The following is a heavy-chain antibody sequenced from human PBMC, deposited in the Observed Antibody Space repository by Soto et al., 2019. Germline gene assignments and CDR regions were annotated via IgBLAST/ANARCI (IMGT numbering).Heavy chain of an antibody. J-gene: IGHJ6*02. Sequence: ASVKVSCKASGGTFSSYAISWVRQAPGQGLEWMGGIIPIFGTANYAQKFQGRVTITADESTSTAYMELSSLRSEDTAVYYCARVAAVDGRGVLYYYYGMDVWGQGTTVTVSS. CDR1: GGTFSSYA. CDR2: IIPIFGTA. CDR3: ARVAAVDGRGVLYYYYGMDV. V-gene: IGHV1-69*13. D-gene: IGHD3-10*02.